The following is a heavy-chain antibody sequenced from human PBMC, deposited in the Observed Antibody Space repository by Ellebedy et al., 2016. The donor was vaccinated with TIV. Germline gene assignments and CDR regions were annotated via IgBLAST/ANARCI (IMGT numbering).Heavy chain of an antibody. D-gene: IGHD1-1*01. Sequence: SVKVSCXASGYTFTSYGISWVRQAPGQGLEWMGGIIPIFGTANYAQKFQGRVTITADESTSTAYMELSSLRSEDTAVYYCARAKLERRANDAFDIWGQGTMVTVSS. CDR2: IIPIFGTA. CDR1: GYTFTSYG. J-gene: IGHJ3*02. V-gene: IGHV1-69*13. CDR3: ARAKLERRANDAFDI.